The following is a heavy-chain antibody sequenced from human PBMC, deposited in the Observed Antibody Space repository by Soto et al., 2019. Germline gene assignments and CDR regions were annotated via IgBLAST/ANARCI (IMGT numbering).Heavy chain of an antibody. D-gene: IGHD3-16*01. J-gene: IGHJ5*02. CDR2: VYFSGST. V-gene: IGHV4-61*08. CDR3: ARIPVHTYMIHRSDP. Sequence: PSETLSLTCSVSGDSVRSGDYYWSWIRQPPGKGLEWTGHVYFSGSTNYIPSLKSRLTMSVDTAKNPFSLKPNSVTAAATAVYSCARIPVHTYMIHRSDPWGQGTQVTVSS. CDR1: GDSVRSGDYY.